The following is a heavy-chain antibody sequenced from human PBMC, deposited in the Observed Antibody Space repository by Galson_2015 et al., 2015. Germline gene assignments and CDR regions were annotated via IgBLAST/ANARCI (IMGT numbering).Heavy chain of an antibody. J-gene: IGHJ4*02. CDR3: ERSPLYGDLEY. Sequence: SLRLSCAASGFTFSSYEMNWVRQAPVKGLEWVSYISISGAIIYYADSVKGRFTISRDNAKNSLFLQMNSLRAEDTAVYYCERSPLYGDLEYWGQGTLVTVSS. CDR1: GFTFSSYE. CDR2: ISISGAII. D-gene: IGHD4-17*01. V-gene: IGHV3-48*03.